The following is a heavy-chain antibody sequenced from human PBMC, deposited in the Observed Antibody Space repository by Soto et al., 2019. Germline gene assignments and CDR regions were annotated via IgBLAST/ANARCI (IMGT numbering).Heavy chain of an antibody. J-gene: IGHJ6*02. Sequence: GGSLRLSCAASGFTFSSYAMHWVRQAPGKGLEYVSAISSNGGSTYYADSVKGRFTISRDNSKNTLYLQMGSLRAEDMAVYYCAREDTAMVPPGGMDVWGQGTTVTVSS. CDR3: AREDTAMVPPGGMDV. D-gene: IGHD5-18*01. CDR2: ISSNGGST. V-gene: IGHV3-64*02. CDR1: GFTFSSYA.